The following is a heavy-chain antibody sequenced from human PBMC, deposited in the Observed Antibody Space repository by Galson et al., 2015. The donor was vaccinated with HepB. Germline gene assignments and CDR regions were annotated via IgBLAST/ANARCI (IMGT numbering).Heavy chain of an antibody. Sequence: SLRLSCAASGFTFSSYSMNWVRQAPGKGLEWVANIKQDGSEKYYVDSVKGRFTIARDNAKNSLSLQMNSLRAEDTAVYYCARRIYSGSWSAFDIWGQGTMVTVSS. J-gene: IGHJ3*02. D-gene: IGHD1-26*01. V-gene: IGHV3-7*03. CDR1: GFTFSSYS. CDR2: IKQDGSEK. CDR3: ARRIYSGSWSAFDI.